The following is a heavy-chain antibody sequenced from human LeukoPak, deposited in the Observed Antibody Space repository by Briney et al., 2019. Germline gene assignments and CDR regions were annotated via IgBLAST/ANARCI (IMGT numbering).Heavy chain of an antibody. V-gene: IGHV4-59*01. Sequence: PSETVSLTCSVSDGSISGYYWSWIRQPPGKGREGIGYIYYTGSTNYNPSLKSRVTMSVDTSKNHFSLKLSSVTAADTAVYYCARGTVTTYFFDYWGQGTLVTVSS. CDR2: IYYTGST. CDR3: ARGTVTTYFFDY. J-gene: IGHJ4*02. D-gene: IGHD4-17*01. CDR1: DGSISGYY.